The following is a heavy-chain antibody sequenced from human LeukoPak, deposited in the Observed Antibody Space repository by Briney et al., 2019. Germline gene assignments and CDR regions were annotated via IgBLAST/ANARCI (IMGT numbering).Heavy chain of an antibody. CDR3: ARCRDGYEDTFDY. V-gene: IGHV4-59*08. D-gene: IGHD5-24*01. Sequence: YPSETLSLTCTVSGGSISSYYWSWIRQPPGKGLEWIGYIYYSGSTNYNPSLKSRVTISVDTSKNQFSLKLSSVTAADTAVYYCARCRDGYEDTFDYWGQGTLVTVSS. CDR2: IYYSGST. J-gene: IGHJ4*02. CDR1: GGSISSYY.